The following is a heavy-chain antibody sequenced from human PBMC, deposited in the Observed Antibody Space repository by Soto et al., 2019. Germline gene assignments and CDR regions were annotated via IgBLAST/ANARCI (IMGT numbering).Heavy chain of an antibody. Sequence: QVQLVQSGAEVKKPGSSLQVSCKSSGGTFSSYAISWVRQAPGQGLEWLGGIIPIFNKVNYAQKSQGRVTLTADDSTSTAYMELSSLRSDDTAVYYCARAPIRLCSGDNCYSGLVSWGQGTLVIVSS. CDR2: IIPIFNKV. CDR3: ARAPIRLCSGDNCYSGLVS. V-gene: IGHV1-69*12. CDR1: GGTFSSYA. D-gene: IGHD2-15*01. J-gene: IGHJ4*02.